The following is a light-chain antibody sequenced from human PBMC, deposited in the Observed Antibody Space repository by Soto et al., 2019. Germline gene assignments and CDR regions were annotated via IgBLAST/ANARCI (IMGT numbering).Light chain of an antibody. Sequence: QSVLTQPPSVSGTPGQRVTISCTGSSSNIGAVNAVHWYQQLPRTATKLLIYGNSNRPSGVPDRFSGSKSGTSASLAITGLQAEDEADYYCQSYDSSLSGCVFGGGTKVTVL. CDR3: QSYDSSLSGCV. V-gene: IGLV1-40*01. CDR1: SSNIGAVNA. CDR2: GNS. J-gene: IGLJ2*01.